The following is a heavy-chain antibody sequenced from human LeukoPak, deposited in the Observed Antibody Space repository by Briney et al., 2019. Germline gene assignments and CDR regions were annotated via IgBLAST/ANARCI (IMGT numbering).Heavy chain of an antibody. CDR2: IYSGGTT. Sequence: GWSLRLSCVASGFTVSRNYINWVHQAPGKGLEWVSVIYSGGTTYYADSVKGRFTVSRDNSKNTVYLQMNRLRAEDTAVYYCARGYQYPSGWYYFDYWSQGTLVTVSS. CDR3: ARGYQYPSGWYYFDY. D-gene: IGHD6-19*01. J-gene: IGHJ4*02. CDR1: GFTVSRNY. V-gene: IGHV3-53*01.